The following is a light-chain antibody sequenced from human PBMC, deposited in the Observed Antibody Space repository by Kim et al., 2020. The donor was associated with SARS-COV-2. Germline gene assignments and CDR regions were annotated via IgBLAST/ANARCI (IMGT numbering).Light chain of an antibody. J-gene: IGLJ3*02. CDR3: AAWDDSLSGSWV. V-gene: IGLV1-47*01. CDR1: SSNIGSNY. Sequence: ELTQPPSASGTPGQRVTISCSGSSSNIGSNYVYWYQQLPGTAPKLLIYRNNRRPSGVPDRFSGSKSGTSASLAISGLRSEDEADYYCAAWDDSLSGSWVFGGGTQLTVL. CDR2: RNN.